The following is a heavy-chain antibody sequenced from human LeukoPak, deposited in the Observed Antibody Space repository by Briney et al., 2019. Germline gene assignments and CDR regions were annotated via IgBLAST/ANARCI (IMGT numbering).Heavy chain of an antibody. V-gene: IGHV4-59*10. CDR1: SESFSGYF. Sequence: RTSETLSLTCAIYSESFSGYFWSWIRQPAGKGLEWVGRIYPFGSTNYNPSLKSRVTISLDTSKNQFSLKLTSVTASDTAVYYCARVSLSNWFDPWGQGTLVTVSS. J-gene: IGHJ5*02. CDR2: IYPFGST. D-gene: IGHD5/OR15-5a*01. CDR3: ARVSLSNWFDP.